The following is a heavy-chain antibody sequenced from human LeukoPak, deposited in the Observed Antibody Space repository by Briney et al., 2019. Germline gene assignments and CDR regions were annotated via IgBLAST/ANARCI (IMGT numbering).Heavy chain of an antibody. Sequence: ASVEVSCKASGYTFTSYYMHWVRQAPGQGLEWMGIINPSGGSTSYAQKFQGRVTMTRDTSTSTVYMELSSLRSEDTAVYYCARDLRAQRYCSSTSCYTGLLGYYYYYMDVWGKGTTVTVSS. V-gene: IGHV1-46*03. D-gene: IGHD2-2*02. CDR2: INPSGGST. CDR3: ARDLRAQRYCSSTSCYTGLLGYYYYYMDV. CDR1: GYTFTSYY. J-gene: IGHJ6*03.